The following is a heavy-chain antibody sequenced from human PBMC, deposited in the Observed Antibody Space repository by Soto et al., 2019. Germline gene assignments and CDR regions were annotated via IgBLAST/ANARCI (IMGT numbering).Heavy chain of an antibody. J-gene: IGHJ4*02. D-gene: IGHD6-6*01. CDR3: ARAKSSPLPCH. CDR1: AGSISIYY. CDR2: IYYSGST. Sequence: SETLSLTCAVSAGSISIYYLSWIRQPPGKGLEWIGYIYYSGSTNYNPSLKSRVTISVDTSKNQFSLKLSSVTAADTAVYYCARAKSSPLPCHWGQGTLVTVSS. V-gene: IGHV4-59*01.